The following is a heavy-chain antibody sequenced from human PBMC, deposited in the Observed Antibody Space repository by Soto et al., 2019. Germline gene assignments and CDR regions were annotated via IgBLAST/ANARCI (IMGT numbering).Heavy chain of an antibody. Sequence: GESLKISCKGSGYSFTSYWISWVRQMPGKGLEWMGRIDPSDSYTNYSPSFQGHVTISADKSISTAYLQWSSLKASDTAMYYCARGYSRGWYYYYYGMDVWGQGTTVTVSS. CDR2: IDPSDSYT. J-gene: IGHJ6*02. V-gene: IGHV5-10-1*01. CDR3: ARGYSRGWYYYYYGMDV. D-gene: IGHD6-19*01. CDR1: GYSFTSYW.